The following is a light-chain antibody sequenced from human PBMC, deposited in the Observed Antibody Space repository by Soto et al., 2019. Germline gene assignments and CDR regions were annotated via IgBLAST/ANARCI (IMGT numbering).Light chain of an antibody. Sequence: DIQMTQSPSSLSASVGDRVTITCRASQDIRNDLGWYQHKPGTAPKRLIYAASTLQSRVPSRFSGSGSGTEFTLTISSLQPEDFAAYYCLQHNTYPLTFGQGTKVEIK. CDR3: LQHNTYPLT. CDR1: QDIRND. V-gene: IGKV1-17*01. CDR2: AAS. J-gene: IGKJ1*01.